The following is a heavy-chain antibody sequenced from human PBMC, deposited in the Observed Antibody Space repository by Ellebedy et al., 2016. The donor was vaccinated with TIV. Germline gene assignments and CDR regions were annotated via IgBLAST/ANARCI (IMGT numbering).Heavy chain of an antibody. CDR2: IKSKTDGGAA. D-gene: IGHD5-18*01. CDR3: TTVYRYNYDSV. J-gene: IGHJ4*02. V-gene: IGHV3-15*01. Sequence: GESLKISCAASGFTFSNAWMNWVRQAPGKGLEWVGRIKSKTDGGAADYAAPVKGRFTISRDDSKNMLYLQMNSLKTEDTAVYFCTTVYRYNYDSVWGQGTLVTGSS. CDR1: GFTFSNAW.